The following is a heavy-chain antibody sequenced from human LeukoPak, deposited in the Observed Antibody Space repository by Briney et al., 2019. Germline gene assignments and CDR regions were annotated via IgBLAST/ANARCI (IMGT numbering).Heavy chain of an antibody. CDR2: ISTDGSTT. D-gene: IGHD2-15*01. CDR3: AKAKAATIDY. Sequence: GGSLRLSCAASGFTFSDYYMSWVRQAPGKGLVWVSRISTDGSTTTYADSVKGRFTISRDNAKNTAYLQMNSLRAEDTAVYYCAKAKAATIDYWGQGTLVTVSS. J-gene: IGHJ4*02. V-gene: IGHV3-74*01. CDR1: GFTFSDYY.